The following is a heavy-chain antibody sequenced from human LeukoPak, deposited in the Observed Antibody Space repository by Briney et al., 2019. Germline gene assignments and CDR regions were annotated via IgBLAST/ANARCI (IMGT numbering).Heavy chain of an antibody. V-gene: IGHV3-43*02. CDR2: INGDGYT. CDR3: AKESHFGSGRTADY. D-gene: IGHD3-10*01. CDR1: GFAFDAFD. J-gene: IGHJ4*02. Sequence: PGGSLRLSCAASGFAFDAFDMHWVRRVPGKGLEWLSLINGDGYTQYADSVRGRFTISRDNSQNTLYLQMDSLRSEDSALYFCAKESHFGSGRTADYWGQGTLVTVSS.